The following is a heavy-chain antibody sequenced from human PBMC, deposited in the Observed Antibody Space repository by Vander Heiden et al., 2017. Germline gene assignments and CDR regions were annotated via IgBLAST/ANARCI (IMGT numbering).Heavy chain of an antibody. V-gene: IGHV3-48*01. J-gene: IGHJ4*02. Sequence: EVQLVESGGGLVQPGGSLRLSCAASGFTFSSYSMNWVRQATGKGLEWVSYISSSSSTIYYADSVKGRFTISRDNAKNSLYLQMNSLRAEDTAVYYCARDKLASNSGSSSWGQGTLVTVSS. D-gene: IGHD1-26*01. CDR3: ARDKLASNSGSSS. CDR1: GFTFSSYS. CDR2: ISSSSSTI.